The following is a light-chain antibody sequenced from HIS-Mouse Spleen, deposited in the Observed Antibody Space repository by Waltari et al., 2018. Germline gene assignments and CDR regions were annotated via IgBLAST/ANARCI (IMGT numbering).Light chain of an antibody. CDR3: SSYTSSSTF. Sequence: QSALTQPASVSGSPGQSITISCTGTSSHVGGYNYVSWYQQHPGKAPKLMIYEVSNRPSGVSNRLAGSKSGNTASLTISGLQAEDEADYYCSSYTSSSTFFGTGTKVTVL. CDR2: EVS. J-gene: IGLJ1*01. CDR1: SSHVGGYNY. V-gene: IGLV2-14*01.